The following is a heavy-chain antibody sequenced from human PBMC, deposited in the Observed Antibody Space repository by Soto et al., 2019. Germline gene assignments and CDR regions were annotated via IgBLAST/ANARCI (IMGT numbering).Heavy chain of an antibody. Sequence: EVQLLESGGGLVQPGGSLRLSCAASGFTFSSDAMSWVRQAPGKGLEWVATLSASGLTTYYADSVKGRLTISRDTSTNTLYLQMNSLRAEDTALYYCAKAHSATVTTCFDYWGQGTLVTVS. V-gene: IGHV3-23*01. D-gene: IGHD4-17*01. CDR3: AKAHSATVTTCFDY. J-gene: IGHJ4*02. CDR2: LSASGLTT. CDR1: GFTFSSDA.